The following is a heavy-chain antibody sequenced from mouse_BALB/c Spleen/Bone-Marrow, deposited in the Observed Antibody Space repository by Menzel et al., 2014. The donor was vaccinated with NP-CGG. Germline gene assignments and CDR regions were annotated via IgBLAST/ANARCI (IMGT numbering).Heavy chain of an antibody. CDR1: GYTFTDNW. Sequence: VQLQQSGAELGMPGASVKMSCKASGYTFTDNWIYWVKQRPGQGLEWIGAIDTSDSYTNYNQKFMGKASLTVDASSSTAYMQVSSLTSDDSAVYYCARGGHDFSLDYWGQGTSVTFSS. CDR2: IDTSDSYT. CDR3: ARGGHDFSLDY. V-gene: IGHV1-69*01. D-gene: IGHD2-4*01. J-gene: IGHJ4*01.